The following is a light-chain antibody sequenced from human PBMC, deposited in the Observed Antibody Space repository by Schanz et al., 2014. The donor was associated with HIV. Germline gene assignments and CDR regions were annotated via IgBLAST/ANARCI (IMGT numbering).Light chain of an antibody. J-gene: IGLJ3*02. CDR3: TSSTTDNTL. V-gene: IGLV2-14*03. CDR1: TPDIWAYNF. Sequence: SALPPASSVSASACPSLTISCTGTTPDIWAYNFVSWYQQQPGKAPKLMIYHVSDRPAGVSDRFSGSKSGNMASLTISGVQHECAGPAYSTSSTTDNTLFGDGTKLTVL. CDR2: HVS.